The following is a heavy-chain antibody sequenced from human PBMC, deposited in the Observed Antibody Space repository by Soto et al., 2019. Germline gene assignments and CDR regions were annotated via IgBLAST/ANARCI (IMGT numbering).Heavy chain of an antibody. CDR3: ARGSQEIVLMVYAIHCGMDV. J-gene: IGHJ6*02. CDR1: GGTFSSYA. Sequence: QVQLVQSGAEVKKPGSSVKVSCKASGGTFSSYAISWVRQAPGQGLEWMGGIIPIFGTANYAQKFQGRVTITADESTSTAYMELSSLRSEDTAVYYCARGSQEIVLMVYAIHCGMDVWGQGTTVTVSS. CDR2: IIPIFGTA. V-gene: IGHV1-69*12. D-gene: IGHD2-8*01.